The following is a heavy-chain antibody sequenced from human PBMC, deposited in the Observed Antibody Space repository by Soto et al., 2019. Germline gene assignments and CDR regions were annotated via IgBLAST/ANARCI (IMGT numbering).Heavy chain of an antibody. J-gene: IGHJ4*02. CDR2: ITPFSGDV. V-gene: IGHV1-45*02. D-gene: IGHD1-26*01. Sequence: QMQLVQSGAEVKKTGSSVTVSCKALGNTFTYRYLHWVRQAPGQALEWMGWITPFSGDVHYAQKFQERVTITRYRSINTAYMQMSSLRAEDTAMYFCAGGGAGSGPFTWELPDHWGQGTLVTVSS. CDR1: GNTFTYRY. CDR3: AGGGAGSGPFTWELPDH.